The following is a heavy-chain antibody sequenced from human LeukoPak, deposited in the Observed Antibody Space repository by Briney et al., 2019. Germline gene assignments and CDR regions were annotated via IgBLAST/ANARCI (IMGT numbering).Heavy chain of an antibody. Sequence: PGGSLRLSCAASGXTFSSYTIHWVRQAPGKGLEWVTIISYDGSNKYYADSVKGRFTISRDNSKNTLYLQMNSLRAEDTAVYYCARGGQGYDLNWFDPWGQGTLVTVSS. CDR2: ISYDGSNK. CDR3: ARGGQGYDLNWFDP. D-gene: IGHD3-3*01. V-gene: IGHV3-30-3*01. J-gene: IGHJ5*02. CDR1: GXTFSSYT.